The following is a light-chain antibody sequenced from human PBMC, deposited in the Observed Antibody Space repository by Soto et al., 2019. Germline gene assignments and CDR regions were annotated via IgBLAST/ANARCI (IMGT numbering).Light chain of an antibody. V-gene: IGLV1-44*01. J-gene: IGLJ1*01. CDR1: SSNMGTNT. CDR2: RSY. CDR3: AAWDDSLSGPV. Sequence: QLVLTQPPSASGTPGQSVTVSCSGGSSNMGTNTVSWYQHLPGTAPKLLIFRSYQRPSGVPDRFSGSKSGTSASLAISGLQSEDEADYYCAAWDDSLSGPVFGPGTKVTVL.